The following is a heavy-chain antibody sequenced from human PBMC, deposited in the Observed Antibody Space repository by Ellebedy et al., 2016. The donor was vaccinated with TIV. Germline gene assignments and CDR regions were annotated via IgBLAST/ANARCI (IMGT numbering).Heavy chain of an antibody. V-gene: IGHV1-18*01. J-gene: IGHJ5*01. D-gene: IGHD1-26*01. CDR1: GYTFTSYG. Sequence: ASVKVSXKASGYTFTSYGISWVRQAPGQGLEWMGWISAYNGNTKYSQKFQGRVTITRDTSASTVSMELSSLRSEDTAVYYCARPSRTMAATTDWFDFWGQGTPVTVSS. CDR2: ISAYNGNT. CDR3: ARPSRTMAATTDWFDF.